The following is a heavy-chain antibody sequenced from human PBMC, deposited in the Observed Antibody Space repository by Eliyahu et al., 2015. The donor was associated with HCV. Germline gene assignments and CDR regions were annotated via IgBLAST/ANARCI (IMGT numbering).Heavy chain of an antibody. CDR1: GFTFSNYG. CDR2: IWYDGSDK. Sequence: QVQLVESGGGVVQPGRSLRLSCAASGFTFSNYGMHWVRQAPGKGLEWVAVIWYDGSDKYYADSVKGRFTISRDNSKNTLYLQMNSLRLEDTAVYYCVVGGPYYYYGMDVWGQGTTVTVSS. V-gene: IGHV3-33*01. J-gene: IGHJ6*02. D-gene: IGHD1-26*01. CDR3: VVGGPYYYYGMDV.